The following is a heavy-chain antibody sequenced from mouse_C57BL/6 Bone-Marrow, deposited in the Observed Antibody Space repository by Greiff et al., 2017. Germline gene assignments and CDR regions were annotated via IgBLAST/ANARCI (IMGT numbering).Heavy chain of an antibody. J-gene: IGHJ2*01. CDR1: GFTFSDAW. CDR3: TSPMVGLGYFDY. D-gene: IGHD1-1*02. CDR2: IRNKANNHAT. V-gene: IGHV6-6*01. Sequence: EVQLVESGGGLVQPGGSMKLSCAASGFTFSDAWMDWVRQSPEKGLEWVAEIRNKANNHATYYAASVKGRFTISRDDSKSSVYLQMNSLRAEDPGIYYCTSPMVGLGYFDYWGQGTTLTVSS.